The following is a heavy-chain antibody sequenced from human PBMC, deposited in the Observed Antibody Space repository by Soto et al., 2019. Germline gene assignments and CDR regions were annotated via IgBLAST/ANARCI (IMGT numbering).Heavy chain of an antibody. V-gene: IGHV1-8*01. D-gene: IGHD4-17*01. CDR1: GYTFTSYD. J-gene: IGHJ5*02. CDR2: MNPNSGNT. CDR3: ALDYGGNSGWFDP. Sequence: AASVKVSCKASGYTFTSYDINWVRQATGQGLEWVGWMNPNSGNTDYAQNFQGRVTLTRNTSISTAYMELSSLRSEDTAMYYCALDYGGNSGWFDPWGQGTLVTVSA.